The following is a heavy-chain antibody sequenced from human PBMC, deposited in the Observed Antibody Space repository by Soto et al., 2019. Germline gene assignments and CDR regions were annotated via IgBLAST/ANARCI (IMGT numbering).Heavy chain of an antibody. V-gene: IGHV3-23*01. CDR1: GFTFSSYA. CDR2: ISGSGGST. CDR3: ATGVRFGELGLCSS. Sequence: GGSLRLSCAASGFTFSSYAMSWVRQAPGKGLEWVSAISGSGGSTYYADSVKGRFTISRDNSKNTLYLQMNSLRAEDTAVYYCATGVRFGELGLCSSWGQGTLVTVSS. D-gene: IGHD3-10*01. J-gene: IGHJ5*02.